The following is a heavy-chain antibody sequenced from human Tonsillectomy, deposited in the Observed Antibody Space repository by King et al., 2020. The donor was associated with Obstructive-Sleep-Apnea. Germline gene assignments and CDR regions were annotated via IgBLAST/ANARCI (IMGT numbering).Heavy chain of an antibody. CDR3: ARTFTMVRGGVDAFDI. CDR1: GYTFTSYG. V-gene: IGHV1-18*04. Sequence: QLVQSGAEVKKPGASVKVSCKASGYTFTSYGISWVRQAPGQGLEWMGWISAYNGNTNYAQQLQGRVTMTTETSTSTAYMELRSLGSDDTAVYYCARTFTMVRGGVDAFDIWGQGTMVTVSS. D-gene: IGHD3-10*01. CDR2: ISAYNGNT. J-gene: IGHJ3*02.